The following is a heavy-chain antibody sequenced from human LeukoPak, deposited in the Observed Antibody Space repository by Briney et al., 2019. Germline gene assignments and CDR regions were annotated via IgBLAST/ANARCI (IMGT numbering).Heavy chain of an antibody. Sequence: GGSLRLSCAASGFTFSSYWMHWVRQAPGKGLMWVSRINTDGSSSNYADSVKGRFTISRDNAKNTLYLQMNSLRADDTAVYYCARGGLEPVDYWGQGTLVTVSS. J-gene: IGHJ4*02. V-gene: IGHV3-74*01. D-gene: IGHD1-1*01. CDR2: INTDGSSS. CDR1: GFTFSSYW. CDR3: ARGGLEPVDY.